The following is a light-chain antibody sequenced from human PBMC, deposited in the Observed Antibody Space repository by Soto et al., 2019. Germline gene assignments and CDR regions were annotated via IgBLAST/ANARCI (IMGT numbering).Light chain of an antibody. CDR3: QQRSKWPWT. Sequence: VLTHSLATMSLSSGERATLSFRASQSVSSYLAWYQQKPGQAPRLLIYGASNRATGIPARFSGSGSGTDFTLTISSLEPEDFAVYYCQQRSKWPWTFGQGTKVDIK. J-gene: IGKJ1*01. CDR2: GAS. V-gene: IGKV3-11*01. CDR1: QSVSSY.